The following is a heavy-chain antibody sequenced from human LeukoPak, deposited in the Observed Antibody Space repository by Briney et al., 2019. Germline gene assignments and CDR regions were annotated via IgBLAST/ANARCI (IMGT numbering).Heavy chain of an antibody. CDR3: AMKAVPRPRLYDAFDF. Sequence: GGSLRLSCAASDFTFSSSGMTWVRQAPGKGLEWVSTVSSSGENTHYADSVKGRFTISRDNSKNTLYLQMNSLRADDTAVYYCAMKAVPRPRLYDAFDFWGQGTVVTVSS. CDR2: VSSSGENT. D-gene: IGHD2-2*02. V-gene: IGHV3-23*01. J-gene: IGHJ3*01. CDR1: DFTFSSSG.